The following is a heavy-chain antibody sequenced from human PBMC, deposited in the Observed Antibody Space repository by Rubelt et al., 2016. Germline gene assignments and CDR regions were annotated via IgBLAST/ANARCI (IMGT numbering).Heavy chain of an antibody. CDR3: ARGNYYYGMDV. Sequence: QVQLQQWGAGLLKPSETLSLTCAVYGGSFSGYYWSWIRQPPGKGLEWIGEINHSGSTNYNPSLKSRVTISVDTSKNKFSLKLSAVTAADTAVYYCARGNYYYGMDVWGQGTTVTVSS. CDR1: GGSFSGYY. V-gene: IGHV4-34*01. J-gene: IGHJ6*02. CDR2: INHSGST.